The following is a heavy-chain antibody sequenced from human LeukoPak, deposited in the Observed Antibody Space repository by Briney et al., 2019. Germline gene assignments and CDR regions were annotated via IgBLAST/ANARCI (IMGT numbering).Heavy chain of an antibody. D-gene: IGHD6-13*01. CDR3: ARGPSIAATGLGYYYMDV. V-gene: IGHV4-38-2*02. J-gene: IGHJ6*03. Sequence: SETLSLTCTVSGYSISSGYYWCWIRQPPGKGLEGIWSINHSGSTYYNTSLKSRVTISVDTSKNQFSLKMSSVTAADTAVYYWARGPSIAATGLGYYYMDVWGKGTTVTVSS. CDR1: GYSISSGYY. CDR2: INHSGST.